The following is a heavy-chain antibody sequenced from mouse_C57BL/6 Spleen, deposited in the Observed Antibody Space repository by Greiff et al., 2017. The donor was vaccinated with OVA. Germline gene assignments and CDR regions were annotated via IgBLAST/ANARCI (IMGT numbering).Heavy chain of an antibody. J-gene: IGHJ4*01. V-gene: IGHV1-82*01. D-gene: IGHD2-5*01. Sequence: VQLQQSGPELVKPGASVKISCKASGYAFSSSWLNWVKQRPGKGLEWIGRIYPGDGDTNYNGKFKGKATLTADKSSSTAYMQLSSLTSEDSAVYFCAPYSNYDAMDYWGQGTSVTVSS. CDR2: IYPGDGDT. CDR1: GYAFSSSW. CDR3: APYSNYDAMDY.